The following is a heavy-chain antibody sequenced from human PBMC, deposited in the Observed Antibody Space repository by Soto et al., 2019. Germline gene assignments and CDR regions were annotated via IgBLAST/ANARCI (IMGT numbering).Heavy chain of an antibody. CDR1: GFTFSSYS. V-gene: IGHV3-21*01. CDR3: ATDQLSLLNYDY. J-gene: IGHJ4*02. D-gene: IGHD1-1*01. Sequence: PGRSLSLSCAASGFTFSSYSMNWVRQAPGKGLEWVSTISSTSIYIYYADSVRGRFTISRDNVKNSLYLQMNSLRAEDTAIYYCATDQLSLLNYDYWGQGTLVTVS. CDR2: ISSTSIYI.